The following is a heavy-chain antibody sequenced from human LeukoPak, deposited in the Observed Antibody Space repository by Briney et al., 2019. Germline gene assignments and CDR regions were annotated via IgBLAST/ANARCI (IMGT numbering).Heavy chain of an antibody. CDR3: ARDGRPLDY. CDR1: GFTFSSYS. J-gene: IGHJ4*02. CDR2: IKQDGGEK. Sequence: PGGSLRLSCAASGFTFSSYSMNWVRQAPGKGLEWVANIKQDGGEKYYVDSVKGRFTISRDNAKNSLYLQMNNLRVEDTAVYYCARDGRPLDYWGQGTLVTVSS. V-gene: IGHV3-7*03.